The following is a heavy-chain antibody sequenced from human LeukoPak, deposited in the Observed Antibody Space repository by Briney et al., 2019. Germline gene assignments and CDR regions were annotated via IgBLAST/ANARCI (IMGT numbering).Heavy chain of an antibody. D-gene: IGHD3-3*01. CDR3: AKGSGLYYFDY. V-gene: IGHV3-23*03. CDR1: GFTFSSYA. CDR2: ISGNGDSSGNGDST. Sequence: GGSLRLSCAASGFTFSSYAMSWVRQAPGKGLEWVSSISGNGDSSGNGDSTYFVNSVKGRFTISRDNSKNTLYLQMNSLRAEDTAVYYCAKGSGLYYFDYWGQGTLVTVSS. J-gene: IGHJ4*02.